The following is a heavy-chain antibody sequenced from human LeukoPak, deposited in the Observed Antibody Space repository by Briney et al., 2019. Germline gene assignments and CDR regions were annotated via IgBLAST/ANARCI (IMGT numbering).Heavy chain of an antibody. Sequence: PGGSLRLSCGASGFTFSSHWMSWVRQAPGKGLEWVANIKEDGSEKYYVDSVKGRFTISRDNAKNSLYLQTNSLRAEDTAVYYCARRALRYCSSTSCPAQYYGVDVWGKGTTVTVSS. V-gene: IGHV3-7*03. CDR3: ARRALRYCSSTSCPAQYYGVDV. CDR1: GFTFSSHW. J-gene: IGHJ6*04. D-gene: IGHD2-2*01. CDR2: IKEDGSEK.